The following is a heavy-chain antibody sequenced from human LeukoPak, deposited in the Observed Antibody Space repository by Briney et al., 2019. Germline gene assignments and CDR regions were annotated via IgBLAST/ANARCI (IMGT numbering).Heavy chain of an antibody. CDR2: ISAYNGNT. D-gene: IGHD5-18*01. Sequence: ASVKVSCKASGYTFTSYGISWVRQAPGQGLEWMGWISAYNGNTNYAQKLQGRVTMTTDTSTSTAYMELRSLRSEDTAVYYCARGKYSYGYDVRGLFDYWGQGTLVTVSS. CDR3: ARGKYSYGYDVRGLFDY. J-gene: IGHJ4*02. V-gene: IGHV1-18*01. CDR1: GYTFTSYG.